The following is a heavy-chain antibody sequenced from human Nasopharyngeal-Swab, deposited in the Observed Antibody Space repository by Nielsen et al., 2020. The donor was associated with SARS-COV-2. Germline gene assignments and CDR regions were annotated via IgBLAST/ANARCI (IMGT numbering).Heavy chain of an antibody. CDR3: ATDLSGGPGQH. CDR2: FDPEGGET. V-gene: IGHV1-24*01. J-gene: IGHJ1*01. D-gene: IGHD3-10*02. Sequence: WVRQAPGQGLEWMGGFDPEGGETIYAQKFQGRVTMTEDTSTDTAYMELSSLRSEDTAVYYCATDLSGGPGQHWGQGTLVTVSS.